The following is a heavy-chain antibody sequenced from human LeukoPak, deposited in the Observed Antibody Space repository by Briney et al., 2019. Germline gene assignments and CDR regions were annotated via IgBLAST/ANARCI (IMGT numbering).Heavy chain of an antibody. Sequence: GGSLRLSCAASGFTFSSYWMSWVRQAPGKGLEWVANIKQDGSEKYYVDSVKGRFTISRDNAKNSLYLEMNSLRAEDTAVYYCARSGGGSYYYMDVWGKGTTVTVSS. D-gene: IGHD1-26*01. CDR2: IKQDGSEK. CDR1: GFTFSSYW. CDR3: ARSGGGSYYYMDV. J-gene: IGHJ6*03. V-gene: IGHV3-7*01.